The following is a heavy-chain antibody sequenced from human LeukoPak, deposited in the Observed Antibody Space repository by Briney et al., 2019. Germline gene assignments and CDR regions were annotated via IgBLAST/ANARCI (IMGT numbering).Heavy chain of an antibody. D-gene: IGHD6-19*01. CDR3: ARGRAVAGNRYWFDP. V-gene: IGHV3-11*04. J-gene: IGHJ5*02. CDR1: EFTFSDYY. Sequence: GGSPRLSCATSEFTFSDYYMSWIRQAPGKGLEWVSYISSSGNTIYYADSVKGRFTISRDNAKNSLYLQMNSLRVEDTAVYYCARGRAVAGNRYWFDPWGQGTLVTVSS. CDR2: ISSSGNTI.